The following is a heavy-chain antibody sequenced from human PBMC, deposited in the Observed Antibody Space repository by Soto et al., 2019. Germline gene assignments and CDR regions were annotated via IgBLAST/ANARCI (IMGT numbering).Heavy chain of an antibody. CDR3: ARLDYDFWSGSIDP. V-gene: IGHV4-39*01. Sequence: PSETLSLTCTVSGGSISSSSYYWGWIRQPPGKGLEWIGSIYYSGSTYYNPSLKSRVTISVDTSKNQFSLKLSSVTAADTAVYYCARLDYDFWSGSIDPWGQGTLVTVSS. CDR1: GGSISSSSYY. CDR2: IYYSGST. J-gene: IGHJ5*02. D-gene: IGHD3-3*01.